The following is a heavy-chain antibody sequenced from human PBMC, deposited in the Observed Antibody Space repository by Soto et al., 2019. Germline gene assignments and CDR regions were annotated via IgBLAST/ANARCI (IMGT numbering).Heavy chain of an antibody. CDR1: GYSFTSYW. Sequence: PGESLKISCKGSGYSFTSYWIGWVRQMPGKGLEWMGIIYPGDSDTRYSPSFQGQVTISADKSISTAYLQWSSLKASDTAMYYCARNGLYRTAGTTPYYYYGMDVWGQGTTVTVSS. J-gene: IGHJ6*02. D-gene: IGHD6-13*01. CDR2: IYPGDSDT. CDR3: ARNGLYRTAGTTPYYYYGMDV. V-gene: IGHV5-51*01.